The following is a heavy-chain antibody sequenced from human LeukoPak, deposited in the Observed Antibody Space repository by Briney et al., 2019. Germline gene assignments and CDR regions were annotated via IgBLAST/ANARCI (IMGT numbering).Heavy chain of an antibody. V-gene: IGHV1-3*01. CDR3: ARETIPYYFDY. D-gene: IGHD3-9*01. CDR2: INAGNGNT. CDR1: GYTFTSYA. J-gene: IGHJ4*02. Sequence: ASVKVSCKASGYTFTSYAKHWVRQAPGQRLEWMGWINAGNGNTKYSQKFQGRVTITRDTSASTAYMELSSLRSEDTAVYYCARETIPYYFDYWGQGTLVTVSS.